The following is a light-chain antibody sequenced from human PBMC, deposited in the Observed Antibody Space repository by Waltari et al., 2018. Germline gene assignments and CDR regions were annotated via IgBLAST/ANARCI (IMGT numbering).Light chain of an antibody. V-gene: IGLV2-23*01. CDR2: EGS. J-gene: IGLJ3*02. CDR3: CSYAGSSTWV. CDR1: SSDAGCDNL. Sequence: QSALTQPDSVSGSPGQPITISCTGNSSDAGCDNLVPWYQQHPGKAPKLMIYEGSKWPSGVSNRFSGSKSGNTASLTIAGLQAEDEADYYCCSYAGSSTWVFGGGTKLTVL.